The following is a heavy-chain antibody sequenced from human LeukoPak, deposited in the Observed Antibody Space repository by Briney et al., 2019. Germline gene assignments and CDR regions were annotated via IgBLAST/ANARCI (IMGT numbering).Heavy chain of an antibody. CDR3: AKAAAALGYYFDY. CDR2: IRYDGNNK. D-gene: IGHD6-13*01. J-gene: IGHJ4*02. Sequence: GGSLRLSCGASGFTFSNYGMLWVRQAPGKGLEWVAFIRYDGNNKLYADSMKGRFTISRDNSKNTLYLQMNSLRAEDTAVYYCAKAAAALGYYFDYWGQGTLVTVSS. V-gene: IGHV3-30*02. CDR1: GFTFSNYG.